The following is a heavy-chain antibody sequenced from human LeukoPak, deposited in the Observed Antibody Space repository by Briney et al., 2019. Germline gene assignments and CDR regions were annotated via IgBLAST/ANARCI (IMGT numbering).Heavy chain of an antibody. Sequence: GGSLRLSCAASGFTFSSYAMSWVRQAPGKGLEWVSAISGSGGSTYYADSVKGRFTISRDNAKNSLYLQMNSLRAEDTAVYYCARGRRYYDSSGYYDAFDIWGQGTMVTVSS. D-gene: IGHD3-22*01. J-gene: IGHJ3*02. CDR3: ARGRRYYDSSGYYDAFDI. CDR2: ISGSGGST. V-gene: IGHV3-23*01. CDR1: GFTFSSYA.